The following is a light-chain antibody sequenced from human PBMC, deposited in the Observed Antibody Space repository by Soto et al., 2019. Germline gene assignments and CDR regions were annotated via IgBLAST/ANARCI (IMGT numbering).Light chain of an antibody. Sequence: DIQVTQSPSSLSASVEDRVTITCRASQSINTFLNWYQQRPGKAPNLLIYGASNLQSGVPSRFSGSGSGTDFTLTISSLQPEDFATYYCQQTYTSRPWTFGRGTKVDIK. CDR1: QSINTF. CDR3: QQTYTSRPWT. CDR2: GAS. V-gene: IGKV1-39*01. J-gene: IGKJ1*01.